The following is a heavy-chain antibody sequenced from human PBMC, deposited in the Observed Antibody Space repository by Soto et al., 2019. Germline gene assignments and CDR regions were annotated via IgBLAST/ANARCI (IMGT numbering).Heavy chain of an antibody. J-gene: IGHJ4*02. D-gene: IGHD6-13*01. V-gene: IGHV3-23*01. CDR3: AKRRAAYSSSWYFDY. CDR2: ISGSGGST. CDR1: GFTFSSYA. Sequence: PGGSLRLSCAASGFTFSSYAMSWVRQAPGKGLEWVSAISGSGGSTYYAGSVKGRFTISRDNSKNTLYLQMNSLRAEDTAVYYCAKRRAAYSSSWYFDYWGQGALVTVSS.